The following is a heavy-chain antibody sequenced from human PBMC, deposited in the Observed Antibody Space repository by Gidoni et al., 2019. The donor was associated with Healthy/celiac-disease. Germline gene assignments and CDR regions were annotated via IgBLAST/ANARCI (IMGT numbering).Heavy chain of an antibody. CDR3: ARVDYYDSSGYYYDAFDI. V-gene: IGHV1-18*01. D-gene: IGHD3-22*01. Sequence: QVQLVQSGAEVKKPGASVKVSCKASGYTFTSYGISWVRQAPGQGLEWMGWISAYNGNTNYAQKLQGRVTMTTDTSTSTAYMELRSLRSDDTAVYYCARVDYYDSSGYYYDAFDIWGQGTMVTVSS. J-gene: IGHJ3*02. CDR2: ISAYNGNT. CDR1: GYTFTSYG.